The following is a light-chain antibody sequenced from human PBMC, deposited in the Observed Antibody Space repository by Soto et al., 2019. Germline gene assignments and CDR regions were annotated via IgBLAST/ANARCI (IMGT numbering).Light chain of an antibody. CDR3: QQLNSYPPELT. CDR1: QGISSY. J-gene: IGKJ4*01. V-gene: IGKV1-9*01. Sequence: DIQLTQSPSFLSASVGDRVTITCRASQGISSYLAWYQQKPGKAPKLLIYAASTLQSGVPSRFSGSGSGTECTLTISSLQPEDFATYYCQQLNSYPPELTFGGGTKVEIK. CDR2: AAS.